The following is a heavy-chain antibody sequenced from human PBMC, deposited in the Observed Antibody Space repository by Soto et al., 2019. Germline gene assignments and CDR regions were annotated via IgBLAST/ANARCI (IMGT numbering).Heavy chain of an antibody. V-gene: IGHV3-30-3*01. CDR1: GFTFSSYA. Sequence: QVQLVESGGGVVQPGRSLRLSCAASGFTFSSYAMHWVRQAPGKGLEWVAVISYDGSNKYYADSVKGRFTISRDNSKNTLYLQMNSLRAEDTAVYYCARDLASSSWYDWGQGTLVTVSS. CDR2: ISYDGSNK. CDR3: ARDLASSSWYD. J-gene: IGHJ4*02. D-gene: IGHD6-13*01.